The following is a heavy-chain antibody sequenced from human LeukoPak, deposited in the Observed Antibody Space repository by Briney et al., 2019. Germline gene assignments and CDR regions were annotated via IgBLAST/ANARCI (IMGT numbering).Heavy chain of an antibody. CDR2: INPSGGST. CDR3: ARGVEDLGVWDY. V-gene: IGHV1-46*01. J-gene: IGHJ4*02. D-gene: IGHD3-10*01. CDR1: GYTFTSYY. Sequence: GASVKVSCKESGYTFTSYYMHWVRQAPGQGLEWMGIINPSGGSTSYAQKFKGRVTMTRDTSTSTVYMELSSLRSEDTAVYYCARGVEDLGVWDYWGQGTLVTVSS.